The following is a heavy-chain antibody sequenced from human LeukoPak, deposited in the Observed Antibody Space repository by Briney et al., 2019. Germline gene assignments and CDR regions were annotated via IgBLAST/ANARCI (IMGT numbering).Heavy chain of an antibody. CDR3: ARDHNYGSDY. V-gene: IGHV3-7*03. CDR2: IKEDGSEK. J-gene: IGHJ4*02. Sequence: GGPLRLSCAASGFTFRSYWMSWVRQAPGKGLEWVANIKEDGSEKYYVDSVKGRFTISRDSAKNSLYLQMNSLRVEDTAVYYCARDHNYGSDYWGQGTLVTVSS. D-gene: IGHD5-18*01. CDR1: GFTFRSYW.